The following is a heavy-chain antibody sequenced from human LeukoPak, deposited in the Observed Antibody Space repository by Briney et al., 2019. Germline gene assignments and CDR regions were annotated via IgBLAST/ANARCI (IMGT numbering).Heavy chain of an antibody. CDR2: ISSSSSYT. Sequence: KSGGSLRLSCAASGFTFSSYATSWVRQAPGKGLEWVSYISSSSSYTNYADSVKGRFTISRDNAKNSLYLQMNSLRAEDTAVYYCARDRAHCSSTSCLLWGRHPYGMDVWGQGTTVTVSS. CDR3: ARDRAHCSSTSCLLWGRHPYGMDV. V-gene: IGHV3-21*05. J-gene: IGHJ6*02. CDR1: GFTFSSYA. D-gene: IGHD2-2*01.